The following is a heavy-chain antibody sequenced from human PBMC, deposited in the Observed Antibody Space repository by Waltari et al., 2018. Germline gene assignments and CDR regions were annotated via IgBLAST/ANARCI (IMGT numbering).Heavy chain of an antibody. CDR2: IRIQNRKT. Sequence: QIPLLQSGAELKKPGASVTVSCGASGYSFSSYAVSWVRQAPGQGLEWMGWIRIQNRKTRSAQKFQGRFTMTMDRATKTATMELRSLRPDDTATYYCARDDAAATRNFDYWGQGTLVTVSS. V-gene: IGHV1-18*04. CDR3: ARDDAAATRNFDY. CDR1: GYSFSSYA. D-gene: IGHD2-15*01. J-gene: IGHJ4*02.